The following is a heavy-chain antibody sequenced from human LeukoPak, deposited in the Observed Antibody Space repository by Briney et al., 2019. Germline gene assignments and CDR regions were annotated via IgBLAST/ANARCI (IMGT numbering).Heavy chain of an antibody. V-gene: IGHV3-48*03. D-gene: IGHD1-26*01. CDR1: GFTFSSYE. CDR2: ISSSGSTI. J-gene: IGHJ4*02. Sequence: GWSLRLSCAASGFTFSSYEMNWVRQAPGKGLEGVSYISSSGSTIYYADSVKGRFTISRDNAKNSLYLQMNSLRAEDTAVYYCARDHVLGGNIDYWGQGTLVTVSS. CDR3: ARDHVLGGNIDY.